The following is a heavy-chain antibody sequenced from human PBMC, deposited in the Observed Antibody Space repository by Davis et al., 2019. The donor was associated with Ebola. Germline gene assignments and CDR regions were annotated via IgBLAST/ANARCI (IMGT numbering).Heavy chain of an antibody. CDR3: ARDSYAFGGGDDY. CDR2: IIPIFGTA. D-gene: IGHD3-10*01. CDR1: GGTFSSYA. V-gene: IGHV1-69*13. Sequence: SVKVSCKASGGTFSSYAISWVRQAPGQGLEWMGGIIPIFGTANYAQKFQGRVTITADESTSTAYMELSSLRSEDTAVYYCARDSYAFGGGDDYWGQGTLVTVSS. J-gene: IGHJ4*02.